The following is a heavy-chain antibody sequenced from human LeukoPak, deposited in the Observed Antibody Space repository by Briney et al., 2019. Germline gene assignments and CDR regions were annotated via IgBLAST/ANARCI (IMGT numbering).Heavy chain of an antibody. Sequence: SETLSLTCTVSGGSIGSYYWSWIRQPPGKGLEWIGYIYYSGSTNYNPSLKSRVTISVDTSKNQFSLKLSSVTAADTAVYYCARAADGRYQLLYGAFDIWGQGTMVTVSS. V-gene: IGHV4-59*01. D-gene: IGHD2-2*02. J-gene: IGHJ3*02. CDR2: IYYSGST. CDR3: ARAADGRYQLLYGAFDI. CDR1: GGSIGSYY.